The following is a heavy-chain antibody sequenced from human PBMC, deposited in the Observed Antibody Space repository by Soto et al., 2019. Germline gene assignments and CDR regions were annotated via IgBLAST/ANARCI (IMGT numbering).Heavy chain of an antibody. CDR1: GLTVCRYR. CDR2: ISGSGGST. V-gene: IGHV3-23*01. J-gene: IGHJ4*02. D-gene: IGHD6-13*01. CDR3: AYSSTPFDY. Sequence: GGSLRRSCAPRGLTVCRYRRSWVRQAPGKGLEWVSAISGSGGSTYYADSVKGRFTISRDNSKNTLYLQMNSLRAEDTAVYYCAYSSTPFDYCGQGTLVTVSS.